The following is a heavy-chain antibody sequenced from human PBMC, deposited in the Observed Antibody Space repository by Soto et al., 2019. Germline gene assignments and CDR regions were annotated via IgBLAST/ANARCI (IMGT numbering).Heavy chain of an antibody. Sequence: EVQLAESGGDLVQPGGSLRLSCVGSGFTFSYYEMNWVRQAPGKGLERVAFISHTDRLTHYPDSVKGRFTISRDNAQNSLYLEMTRLRVEDTGVYYCARDTGRASADLWCQGTLVTVSS. V-gene: IGHV3-48*03. J-gene: IGHJ5*02. CDR3: ARDTGRASADL. CDR2: ISHTDRLT. CDR1: GFTFSYYE. D-gene: IGHD6-13*01.